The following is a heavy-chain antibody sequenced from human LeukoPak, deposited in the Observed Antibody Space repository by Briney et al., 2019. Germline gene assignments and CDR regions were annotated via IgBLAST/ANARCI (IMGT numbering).Heavy chain of an antibody. J-gene: IGHJ4*02. Sequence: GESLKISCKGSGYTFTNYWIGWVRQMPGKGLEWMGIIYSGGSDTRYSPSFQGQVTISVDKSISTAYLQWTSLKASDTAIYYCARHSLGYCSGGNRYPDYWGQGTLVTVSS. CDR2: IYSGGSDT. CDR3: ARHSLGYCSGGNRYPDY. CDR1: GYTFTNYW. D-gene: IGHD2-15*01. V-gene: IGHV5-51*01.